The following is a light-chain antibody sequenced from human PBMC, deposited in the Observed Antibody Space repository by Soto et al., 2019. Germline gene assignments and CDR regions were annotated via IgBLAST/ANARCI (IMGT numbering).Light chain of an antibody. V-gene: IGKV3-15*01. CDR2: GSA. Sequence: EIVMTQSPATLSVSPGERATLSFRASQRVFSSLAWYQQRPGQAPRLLIYGSATRATGIPDRFSGSGSGTEFTLTISSLQSEDSAVSYCQQYHSWPAFGQGTKVEIK. CDR3: QQYHSWPA. J-gene: IGKJ1*01. CDR1: QRVFSS.